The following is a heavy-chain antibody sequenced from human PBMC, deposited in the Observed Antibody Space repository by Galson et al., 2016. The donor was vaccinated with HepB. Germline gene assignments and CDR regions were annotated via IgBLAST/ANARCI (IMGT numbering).Heavy chain of an antibody. J-gene: IGHJ6*02. CDR3: ARDETTVPASTDDGMDV. CDR2: ISTYSGHA. Sequence: SVKVSCKVSGYRFMTYGISWVRQAPGQGLEWLAWISTYSGHANYAQKLQGRVTVTTDTSTSTAYLALWSLRPDDTAVYYCARDETTVPASTDDGMDVWGQGTTVTVSS. V-gene: IGHV1-18*01. D-gene: IGHD1/OR15-1a*01. CDR1: GYRFMTYG.